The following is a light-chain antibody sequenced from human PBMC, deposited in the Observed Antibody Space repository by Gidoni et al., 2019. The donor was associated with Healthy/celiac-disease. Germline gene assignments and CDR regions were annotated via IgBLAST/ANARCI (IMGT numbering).Light chain of an antibody. Sequence: DIVFTQSPGTLSLSPGERATISCRASQSVSSSYLAWYQQKPGQAPRLLIYGASSRATGIPDRFSGSGSGTDFTLTISRLEPEDFAVYYCQQYGSSPMYTFGQGTKLEIK. CDR2: GAS. CDR1: QSVSSSY. CDR3: QQYGSSPMYT. J-gene: IGKJ2*01. V-gene: IGKV3-20*01.